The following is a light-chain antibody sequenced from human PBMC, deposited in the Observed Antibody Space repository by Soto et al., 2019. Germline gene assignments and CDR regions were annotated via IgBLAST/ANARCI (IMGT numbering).Light chain of an antibody. J-gene: IGKJ1*01. Sequence: EMVLTQSQATLPFSPGERATLSSRASQSVSSSSLAWYQQNPGQAPRLLIYGASSRATGIPDRFSGSGSGTDFTLTISRLEPEDFAVYYCQQYGSSPPKTFGQGTKVEIK. V-gene: IGKV3-20*01. CDR3: QQYGSSPPKT. CDR2: GAS. CDR1: QSVSSSS.